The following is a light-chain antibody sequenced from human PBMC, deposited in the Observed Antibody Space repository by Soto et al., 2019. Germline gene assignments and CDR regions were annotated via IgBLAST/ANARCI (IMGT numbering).Light chain of an antibody. CDR2: EVS. Sequence: QSALTQPGSVSGSPGQSITISCTGTSXDVGAYNYVSWYQQHPGKAPKLLIFEVSSRPSGVSNRFSGSKSGSTASLTISGLQAEDEADYYCSSYADSDTLYVFGTGAKVNVL. J-gene: IGLJ1*01. V-gene: IGLV2-14*01. CDR3: SSYADSDTLYV. CDR1: SXDVGAYNY.